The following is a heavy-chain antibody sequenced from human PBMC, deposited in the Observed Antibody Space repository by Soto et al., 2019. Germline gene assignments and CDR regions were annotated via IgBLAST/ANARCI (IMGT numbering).Heavy chain of an antibody. CDR1: GFTFSSYA. J-gene: IGHJ6*02. CDR3: AKDRSYSNYYYYYYAMDV. Sequence: EVQLLESGGGLVQPGGSLRLSCAASGFTFSSYAMSWVRQAPGKGLEWVSAISGSGGSTYYADSVKGRFTISRDNSKNTLYVQMNSLRAEDTAVYYCAKDRSYSNYYYYYYAMDVWGQGTTVTVSS. V-gene: IGHV3-23*01. D-gene: IGHD4-4*01. CDR2: ISGSGGST.